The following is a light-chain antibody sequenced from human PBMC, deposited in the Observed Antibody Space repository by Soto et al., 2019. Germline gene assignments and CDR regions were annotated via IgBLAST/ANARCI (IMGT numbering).Light chain of an antibody. Sequence: EIVLTQSPGTLSLSPGERATLSFRASRSVSNNYVAWYQRKPGQAPRLLIYGASSRATDIPRRFSGSGSGTNFTLTITRLEPEDLAVYYCQQYGSSPPTFGQGTKVESK. CDR3: QQYGSSPPT. CDR1: RSVSNNY. J-gene: IGKJ1*01. CDR2: GAS. V-gene: IGKV3-20*01.